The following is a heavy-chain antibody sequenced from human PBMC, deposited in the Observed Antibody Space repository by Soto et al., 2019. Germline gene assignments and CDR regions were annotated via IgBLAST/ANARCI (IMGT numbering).Heavy chain of an antibody. CDR1: GGSISSYY. V-gene: IGHV4-59*01. Sequence: QVQLQESGPGLVKPSETLSLTCSVSGGSISSYYWSWIRQPPGKGLEWIGYIYYSGSTNYNPSLKSRVTISVDTSKNQFSLKLSSVTAADTAVYYCARFDYGDYAYYYYYGMDVWGQGTTVTVSS. D-gene: IGHD4-17*01. CDR3: ARFDYGDYAYYYYYGMDV. CDR2: IYYSGST. J-gene: IGHJ6*02.